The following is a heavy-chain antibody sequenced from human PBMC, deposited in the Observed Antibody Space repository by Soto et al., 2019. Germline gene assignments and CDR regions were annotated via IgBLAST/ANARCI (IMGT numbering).Heavy chain of an antibody. J-gene: IGHJ5*02. CDR1: GFTFSRHW. V-gene: IGHV3-74*03. Sequence: PGGSLRLSCAASGFTFSRHWMHWVRQTPGKGPVWVSRINDDGSSTKYVDSVKGRFTIARDNAKNTVFLQMSSLRAEDTAVYYCAREVIAATGTIRWFDPWGQGTLVTVSS. CDR3: AREVIAATGTIRWFDP. D-gene: IGHD6-25*01. CDR2: INDDGSST.